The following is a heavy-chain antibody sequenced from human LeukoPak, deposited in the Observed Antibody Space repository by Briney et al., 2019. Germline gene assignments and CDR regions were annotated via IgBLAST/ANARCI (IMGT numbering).Heavy chain of an antibody. CDR1: GGSISSGSYY. Sequence: SQTLSLTCTVSGGSISSGSYYWSWIRQPAGKGLEWIGRIYTSGSTNYNPSLKSRVTISVDTSKNQFSLKLSSVTAADTAVYYCARGMAHYYDSSGYYLSPTAFDYWGQGTLVTVSS. CDR3: ARGMAHYYDSSGYYLSPTAFDY. CDR2: IYTSGST. D-gene: IGHD3-22*01. V-gene: IGHV4-61*02. J-gene: IGHJ4*02.